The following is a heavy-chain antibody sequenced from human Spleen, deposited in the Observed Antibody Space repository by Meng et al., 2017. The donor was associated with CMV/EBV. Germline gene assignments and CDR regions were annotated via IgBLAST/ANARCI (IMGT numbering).Heavy chain of an antibody. CDR1: GFTFSSYS. CDR2: TSSSSSYI. D-gene: IGHD3-3*02. J-gene: IGHJ6*02. Sequence: GESLKISCAASGFTFSSYSMNWVRQAPGKGLEWVSSTSSSSSYIYYADSVKGRFTISRDNAKNSLYLQMNSLRAEDTAVYYCARGGGISLGPLDYYYYYGMDVWGQGTTVTVSS. CDR3: ARGGGISLGPLDYYYYYGMDV. V-gene: IGHV3-21*01.